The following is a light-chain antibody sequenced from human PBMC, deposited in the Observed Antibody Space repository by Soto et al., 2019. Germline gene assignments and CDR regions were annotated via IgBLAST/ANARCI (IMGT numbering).Light chain of an antibody. CDR2: AAS. J-gene: IGKJ5*01. CDR3: QQTRSGIT. Sequence: DIQLTQSPPSLSATVGDRVTITCRSSQTIDSYLNWFQQKPGMAPKLLIYAASKLQSGVPSRCRGSGSGTDFTLTIDTLHPDDVASYYCQQTRSGITFGQGTRLEIK. CDR1: QTIDSY. V-gene: IGKV1-39*01.